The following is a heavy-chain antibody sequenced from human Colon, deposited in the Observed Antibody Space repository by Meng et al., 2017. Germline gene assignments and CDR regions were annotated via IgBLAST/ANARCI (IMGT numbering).Heavy chain of an antibody. V-gene: IGHV4-30-2*01. J-gene: IGHJ4*02. Sequence: LQLRESGSRLVKPSPTLSLTCAVSGDSIRSGGSSWTWIRQTPGKGLEWIGYIYQSGRSNYNPSLKSRLSIFLDESRSQFSLNLTSVTDADTAVYYCARSTPLVAGGFDSWGQGTLVTVSS. CDR1: GDSIRSGGSS. D-gene: IGHD5-18*01. CDR3: ARSTPLVAGGFDS. CDR2: IYQSGRS.